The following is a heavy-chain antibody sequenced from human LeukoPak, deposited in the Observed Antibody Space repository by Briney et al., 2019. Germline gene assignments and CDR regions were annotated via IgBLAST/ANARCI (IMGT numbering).Heavy chain of an antibody. CDR2: ISSSSSYI. J-gene: IGHJ4*02. D-gene: IGHD4-17*01. CDR3: ARDKYGDYTFDY. V-gene: IGHV3-21*01. Sequence: GGSLRLSCAASGFTFSSYSMNWVRQAPGKGLEWVSSISSSSSYIYYADSVKGRFTISRDNAKNSLYLQMNSLRAEDTAVYYCARDKYGDYTFDYWGQGTLVTVSS. CDR1: GFTFSSYS.